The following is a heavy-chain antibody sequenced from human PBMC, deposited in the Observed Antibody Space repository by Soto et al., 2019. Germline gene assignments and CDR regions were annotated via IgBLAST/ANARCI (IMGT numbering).Heavy chain of an antibody. J-gene: IGHJ6*02. CDR3: ARERIVVPAAIDYYYGMDV. Sequence: GGSLRLSCAASGFTFSSYWMSWVRQAPGKGLEWVANIKQDGSEKYYVDSVKGRFTISRDNAKNSLYLQMNSLRAADTAVYYCARERIVVPAAIDYYYGMDVWGQGTTVTVSS. CDR2: IKQDGSEK. D-gene: IGHD2-2*02. V-gene: IGHV3-7*01. CDR1: GFTFSSYW.